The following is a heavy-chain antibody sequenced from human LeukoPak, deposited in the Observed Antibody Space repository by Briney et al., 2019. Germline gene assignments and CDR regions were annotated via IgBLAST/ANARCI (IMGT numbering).Heavy chain of an antibody. V-gene: IGHV4-39*07. CDR3: ARDGDAFDI. CDR1: GASISSSSSY. CDR2: IYSRGNT. J-gene: IGHJ3*02. Sequence: SETLSLTCTVSGASISSSSSYWGWIRQPPGKGLEWLGNIYSRGNTYYKPSLRSRVTISIDTSKNQFSLRLTSVTAADTAVYYCARDGDAFDIWGQGTMVTVSS.